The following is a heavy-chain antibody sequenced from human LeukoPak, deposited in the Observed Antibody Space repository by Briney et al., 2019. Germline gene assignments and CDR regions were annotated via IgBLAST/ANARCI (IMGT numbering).Heavy chain of an antibody. J-gene: IGHJ4*02. V-gene: IGHV1-46*01. CDR3: ARDKGYCSGGSCYGPAYYFDY. Sequence: ASVKVSCKASGYTFTSYYMHWVRQAPGQGLEWMGIINPSGGSTSYAQKFQGRVTMTRDTSTSTVYMELSSLRSDDTAVYYCARDKGYCSGGSCYGPAYYFDYWGQGTLVTVSS. CDR1: GYTFTSYY. CDR2: INPSGGST. D-gene: IGHD2-15*01.